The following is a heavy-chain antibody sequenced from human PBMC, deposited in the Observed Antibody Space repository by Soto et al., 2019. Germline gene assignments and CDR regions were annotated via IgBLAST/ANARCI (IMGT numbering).Heavy chain of an antibody. V-gene: IGHV1-3*01. CDR3: ARYCSGGSCYPYREDAFDI. D-gene: IGHD2-15*01. Sequence: ASVKVSCKASGYTFTSYAMHWVRQAPGQRLEWMGWINADNGNKKYSQKFQGRVTITRDTSASTAYMELSSLRSEDTAVYYCARYCSGGSCYPYREDAFDIWGQGTMVTVSS. CDR2: INADNGNK. CDR1: GYTFTSYA. J-gene: IGHJ3*02.